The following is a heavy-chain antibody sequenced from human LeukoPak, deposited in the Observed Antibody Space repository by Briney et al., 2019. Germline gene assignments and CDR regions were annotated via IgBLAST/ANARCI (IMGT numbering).Heavy chain of an antibody. Sequence: GRSLRLSCAASGFTFSSYGMHWVRQAPGKGLEWVALIWYDGNNKYYADSVKGRFTISRDNSKNTLYLQMNSLRAEDTAVYYCARDFSSAMVTLPFDYWGQGTLVTVSS. V-gene: IGHV3-33*01. CDR1: GFTFSSYG. D-gene: IGHD5-18*01. J-gene: IGHJ4*02. CDR3: ARDFSSAMVTLPFDY. CDR2: IWYDGNNK.